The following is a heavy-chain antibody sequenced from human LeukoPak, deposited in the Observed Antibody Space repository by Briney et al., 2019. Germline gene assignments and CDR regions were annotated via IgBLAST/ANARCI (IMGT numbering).Heavy chain of an antibody. V-gene: IGHV1-2*02. CDR2: INPNSGDT. CDR1: GYTFTGYY. Sequence: ASVKVSCKASGYTFTGYYMHWVRQAPGQGPEWMGWINPNSGDTNYAQKFQDRVSMTRDTSITTAHMELSSLRSDDTAVYYCAREGFDYWGQGTLVTVSS. J-gene: IGHJ4*02. CDR3: AREGFDY.